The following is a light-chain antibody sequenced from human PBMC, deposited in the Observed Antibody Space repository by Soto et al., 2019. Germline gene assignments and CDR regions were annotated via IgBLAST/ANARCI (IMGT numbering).Light chain of an antibody. J-gene: IGKJ2*01. CDR1: QSIVSF. V-gene: IGKV1-39*01. CDR2: AAS. Sequence: DVQMTQSPSSLSASVGDRVTITCRASQSIVSFLNWYQQRPGTAPKLLIFAASNLESGVPLRFSGRGSATDFTLSISSLQPEDFATYFCQQTYSMPVTFGQGTKLEMK. CDR3: QQTYSMPVT.